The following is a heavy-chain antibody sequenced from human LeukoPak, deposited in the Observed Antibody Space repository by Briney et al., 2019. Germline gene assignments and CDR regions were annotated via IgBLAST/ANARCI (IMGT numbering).Heavy chain of an antibody. CDR1: GFTFSTYG. CDR2: ISGSGRIT. J-gene: IGHJ4*02. Sequence: GSLKLSCAASGFTFSTYGMSWVRQAPGKGLEWVSAISGSGRITYYADSVKGRFTISRDNSKNTLYLQMNSVRAEDTAVYYCAKVIAAAGLDYWGQGTLVTVSS. V-gene: IGHV3-23*01. D-gene: IGHD6-13*01. CDR3: AKVIAAAGLDY.